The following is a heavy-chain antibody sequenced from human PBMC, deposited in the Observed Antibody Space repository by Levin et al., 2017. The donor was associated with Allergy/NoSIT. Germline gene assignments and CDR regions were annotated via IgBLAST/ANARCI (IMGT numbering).Heavy chain of an antibody. J-gene: IGHJ4*02. V-gene: IGHV3-30*18. CDR2: ISYDGSNK. CDR3: AKDSVGAVDY. Sequence: GGSLRLSCAASGFTFSSYGMHWVRQAPGKGLEWVAVISYDGSNKYYADSVKGRFTISRDNSKNTLYLQMNSLRAEDTAVYYCAKDSVGAVDYWGQGTLVTVSS. CDR1: GFTFSSYG. D-gene: IGHD1-26*01.